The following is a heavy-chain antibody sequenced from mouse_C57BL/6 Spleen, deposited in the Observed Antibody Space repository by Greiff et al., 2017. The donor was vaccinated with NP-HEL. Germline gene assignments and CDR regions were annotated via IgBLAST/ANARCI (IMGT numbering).Heavy chain of an antibody. J-gene: IGHJ4*01. CDR3: ARNWVYAMDY. CDR2: IYPGSGNT. Sequence: VQRVESGPELVKPGASVKISCKASGYSFTSYYIHWVKQRPGQGLEWIGWIYPGSGNTKYNEKFKGKATLTADTSSSTAYMQLSSLTSEDSAVYYCARNWVYAMDYWGQGTSVTVSS. D-gene: IGHD4-1*01. CDR1: GYSFTSYY. V-gene: IGHV1-66*01.